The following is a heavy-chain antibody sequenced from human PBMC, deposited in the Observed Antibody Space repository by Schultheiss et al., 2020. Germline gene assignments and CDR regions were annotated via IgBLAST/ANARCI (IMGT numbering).Heavy chain of an antibody. V-gene: IGHV1-3*01. CDR3: TRSPYDTLTGYSLNPFDY. CDR1: GYSFTNYA. D-gene: IGHD3-9*01. Sequence: ASVTVSFKASGYSFTNYAIHWVRQAPGQRLEWMGWINAGNGNRKYSQKFQGRVTITRDTSASTAYMELSRLRSEDTAVYYCTRSPYDTLTGYSLNPFDYWGQGTLV. CDR2: INAGNGNR. J-gene: IGHJ4*02.